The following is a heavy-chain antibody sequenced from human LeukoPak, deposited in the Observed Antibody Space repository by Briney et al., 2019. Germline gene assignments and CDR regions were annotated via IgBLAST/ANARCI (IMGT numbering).Heavy chain of an antibody. CDR2: ISSSGSTI. D-gene: IGHD6-19*01. V-gene: IGHV3-11*01. J-gene: IGHJ6*02. CDR3: ANSSGWDGYYYYYGMDV. CDR1: GFTFSDYY. Sequence: PGGSLRLSCAASGFTFSDYYMSWIRQAPGKGLEWVSYISSSGSTIYYADSVKGRFTISRDNAKNSLYLQMNSLRAEDTAVYYCANSSGWDGYYYYYGMDVWGQGTTVTVSS.